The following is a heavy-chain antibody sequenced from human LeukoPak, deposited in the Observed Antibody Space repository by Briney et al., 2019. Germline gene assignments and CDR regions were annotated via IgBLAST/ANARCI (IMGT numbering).Heavy chain of an antibody. CDR1: GFTFRSYS. CDR3: GRGGKVEQLVLAR. J-gene: IGHJ4*02. V-gene: IGHV3-74*01. D-gene: IGHD6-13*01. Sequence: GGSLRLSCAASGFTFRSYSMNWVRQAPGKGLVWVSRISSDGSSTTYADSVKGRFTISRDNAKNTLYLQMNSLRAEDTAVYYCGRGGKVEQLVLARWGQGSLVTVSS. CDR2: ISSDGSST.